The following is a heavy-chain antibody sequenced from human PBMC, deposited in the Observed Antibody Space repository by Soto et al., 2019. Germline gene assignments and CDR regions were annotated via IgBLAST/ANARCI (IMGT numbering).Heavy chain of an antibody. CDR2: INDSGST. Sequence: SETLSLTCAVYGVSFRGYYVTLLRQTPGKGLEWIGEINDSGSTNYKPSLKSRVTISADTSKKQFSLNVTSVTAADTAVYYCARGECSSNYCFTRWALDIWGQGTVVTVSS. CDR1: GVSFRGYY. CDR3: ARGECSSNYCFTRWALDI. D-gene: IGHD2-2*01. J-gene: IGHJ3*02. V-gene: IGHV4-34*01.